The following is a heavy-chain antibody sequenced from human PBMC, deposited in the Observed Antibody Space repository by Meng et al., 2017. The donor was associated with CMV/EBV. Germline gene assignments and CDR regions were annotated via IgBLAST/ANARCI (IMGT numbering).Heavy chain of an antibody. CDR3: ARGHRRGVVATPFDY. CDR2: INHSGST. CDR1: GGSFSGYY. V-gene: IGHV4-34*01. D-gene: IGHD5-12*01. J-gene: IGHJ4*02. Sequence: SETLSLTCAVYGGSFSGYYWSWIRQPPGQGLEWIGEINHSGSTNYNPSLKSRVTISVDTSKNQFSLKLSSVTAADTAVYYCARGHRRGVVATPFDYWGQGTLVTVSS.